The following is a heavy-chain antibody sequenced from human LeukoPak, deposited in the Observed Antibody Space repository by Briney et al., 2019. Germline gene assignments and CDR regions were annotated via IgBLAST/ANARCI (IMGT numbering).Heavy chain of an antibody. Sequence: TGGSLRPSCAASGFTFSSYAMSWVRQAPGKGLEWVSAISGSGGSTYYADSVKGRFTISRDNSKNTLYLQMNSLRAEDTAVYHCAKDKGYYGSGSYYSWYFDLWGRGTLVTVSS. CDR1: GFTFSSYA. CDR2: ISGSGGST. J-gene: IGHJ2*01. D-gene: IGHD3-10*01. CDR3: AKDKGYYGSGSYYSWYFDL. V-gene: IGHV3-23*01.